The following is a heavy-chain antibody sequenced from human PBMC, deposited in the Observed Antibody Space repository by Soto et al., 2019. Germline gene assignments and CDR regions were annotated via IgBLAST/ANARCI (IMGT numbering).Heavy chain of an antibody. J-gene: IGHJ4*02. CDR3: AAFPWFLDLSDPLFHS. D-gene: IGHD3-10*01. V-gene: IGHV3-7*01. CDR2: VRQDGGEK. CDR1: GFTFSSYA. Sequence: GGSLRLSCAASGFTFSSYAMHWARQAPGKGLEWVANVRQDGGEKYYVDSAKGRFTISRDNAKRSLYLQMSGLRAEDTAVYYCAAFPWFLDLSDPLFHSWGQGTPVTVSS.